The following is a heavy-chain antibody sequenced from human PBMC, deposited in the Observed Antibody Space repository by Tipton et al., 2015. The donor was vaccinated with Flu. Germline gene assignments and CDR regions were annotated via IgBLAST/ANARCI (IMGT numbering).Heavy chain of an antibody. CDR1: GYSIASDYY. CDR3: ATLGGGAPPTSYYFDD. V-gene: IGHV4-38-2*01. D-gene: IGHD1-26*01. J-gene: IGHJ4*02. Sequence: TLSLTCSVSGYSIASDYYWGWIRQPPGKGLECIGTIYHRENIHYNPSLKSRVTISVDTSKNQFSLNVNSVTAADTAVYYCATLGGGAPPTSYYFDDWGQGTLVTVSS. CDR2: IYHRENI.